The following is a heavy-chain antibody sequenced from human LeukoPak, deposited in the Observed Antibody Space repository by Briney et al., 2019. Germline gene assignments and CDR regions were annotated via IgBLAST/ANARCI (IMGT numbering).Heavy chain of an antibody. CDR2: INHSGST. V-gene: IGHV4-34*01. J-gene: IGHJ4*02. CDR3: ARGLSPRINMVRGVRPPFRGVFDY. D-gene: IGHD3-10*01. CDR1: GGSFSGYY. Sequence: SETLSLTCAVYGGSFSGYYWSWIRQPPGKGLEWIGDINHSGSTNYNPSLKSRVTISVDTSKNQFSLKLSSVTAADTAVYYCARGLSPRINMVRGVRPPFRGVFDYWGQGTLVTVSS.